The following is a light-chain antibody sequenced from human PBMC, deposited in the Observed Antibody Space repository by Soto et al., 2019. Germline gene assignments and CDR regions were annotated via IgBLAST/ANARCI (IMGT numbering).Light chain of an antibody. Sequence: DFVMTQSPDPLTVSLGERATINCKSSQSVLWSNNKNYLAWYQQKPGQSPKLLIYWASTRESGVPDRFSGSGSGTDFTLTISSLQAEDVAVYYCQQYYSTPLTFGGGTKVDIK. J-gene: IGKJ4*01. CDR1: QSVLWSNNKNY. CDR2: WAS. V-gene: IGKV4-1*01. CDR3: QQYYSTPLT.